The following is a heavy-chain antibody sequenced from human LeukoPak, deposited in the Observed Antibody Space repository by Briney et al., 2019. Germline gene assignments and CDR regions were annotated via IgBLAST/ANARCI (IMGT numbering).Heavy chain of an antibody. Sequence: ASVKVSCKASGYTFTSYGISWVRQAPGQGLEWMGWISAYNGNTNYAQKLQGRVTMTTDTSTSTAYIELRSLRSDDTAVYYCARAPTTSYCGGDCYPDYWGQGTLVTVSS. D-gene: IGHD2-21*02. CDR2: ISAYNGNT. CDR3: ARAPTTSYCGGDCYPDY. J-gene: IGHJ4*02. CDR1: GYTFTSYG. V-gene: IGHV1-18*01.